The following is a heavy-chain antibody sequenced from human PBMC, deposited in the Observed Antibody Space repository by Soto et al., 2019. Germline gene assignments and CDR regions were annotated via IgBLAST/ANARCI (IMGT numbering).Heavy chain of an antibody. V-gene: IGHV3-30-3*01. CDR3: AREQIPGPPDYCDY. J-gene: IGHJ4*02. CDR1: GFAFSSYP. CDR2: ISYNGDTT. Sequence: QVQLVESGGDVVQPGRSLRLSCAASGFAFSSYPMHWVRQAPGKGLEWVAVISYNGDTTYYAESVKGRFTISRDNSKNTLYLQMNSLRAEDTAVYYCAREQIPGPPDYCDYWGQGTLVTVSS.